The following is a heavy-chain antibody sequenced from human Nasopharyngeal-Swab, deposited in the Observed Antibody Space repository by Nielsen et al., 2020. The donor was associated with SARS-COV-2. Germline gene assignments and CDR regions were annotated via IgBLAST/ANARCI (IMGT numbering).Heavy chain of an antibody. D-gene: IGHD1-26*01. CDR1: GFVFSSYA. CDR2: LSSDGGST. J-gene: IGHJ4*02. V-gene: IGHV3-64D*08. Sequence: GESLKISCSASGFVFSSYAMHWVRQAPGRGLEYVSGLSSDGGSTYYADSVKGRFTISRDNSKNTLCLQMSSLRAEDTAVYYCVRVSRGPSGSYYSLNFDYWGQGTLVTVSS. CDR3: VRVSRGPSGSYYSLNFDY.